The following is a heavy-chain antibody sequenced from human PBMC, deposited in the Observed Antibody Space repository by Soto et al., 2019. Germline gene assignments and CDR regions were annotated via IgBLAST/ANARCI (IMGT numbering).Heavy chain of an antibody. Sequence: PGGSLRLSCAASGFSFRNYAMHWVRQAPGKGLEWVATISHDGRGIYYADAMRGRFTISRDNSKNMIYLQVNSLRREDTAVYYCARDSSMGGSDPWGQGNLVPVPS. J-gene: IGHJ5*02. CDR3: ARDSSMGGSDP. CDR1: GFSFRNYA. CDR2: ISHDGRGI. V-gene: IGHV3-30*04. D-gene: IGHD3-16*01.